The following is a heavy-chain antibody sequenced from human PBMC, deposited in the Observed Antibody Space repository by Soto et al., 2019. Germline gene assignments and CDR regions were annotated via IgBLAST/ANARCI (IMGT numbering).Heavy chain of an antibody. D-gene: IGHD3-10*01. CDR3: ARGSITMVRGQYDYGMDV. J-gene: IGHJ6*04. Sequence: QVQLVQSGAEVKKPGSSVKVSCKASGGTFSSYAISWVRQAPGQGLEWMGGIIPIFGTANYAQKLQGRVTITADESTRTAYMELSSLRSEDTAVYYCARGSITMVRGQYDYGMDVWGKGTTVTVS. CDR2: IIPIFGTA. CDR1: GGTFSSYA. V-gene: IGHV1-69*01.